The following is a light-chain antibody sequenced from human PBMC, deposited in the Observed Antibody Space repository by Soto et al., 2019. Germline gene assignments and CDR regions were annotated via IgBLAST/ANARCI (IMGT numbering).Light chain of an antibody. V-gene: IGKV1-12*01. CDR2: AAT. J-gene: IGKJ4*01. CDR3: QQGHTFPLT. Sequence: DIQMTQSPSSVSASVGDRVTITCRASQDISDWLAWHQQKPGKAPKLLIYAATSLHSGVPSRFSGSGSGTDFTLTIRSLQPGDFAAYYCQQGHTFPLTFGGGTKVEIK. CDR1: QDISDW.